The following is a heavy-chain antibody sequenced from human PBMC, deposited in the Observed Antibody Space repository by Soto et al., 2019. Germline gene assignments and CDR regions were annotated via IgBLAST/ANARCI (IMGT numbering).Heavy chain of an antibody. J-gene: IGHJ4*02. D-gene: IGHD3-16*01. CDR3: ARGAVMPDS. CDR1: GFTFSSYA. Sequence: PGGSLRLSCAASGFTFSSYAMSWVRQAPGEGLEWVSAISASGGSTFYADSVQGRFTISRDSSKNTLYLQMNSLRAEDTAVYYCARGAVMPDSWGQGTLVTVSS. V-gene: IGHV3-23*01. CDR2: ISASGGST.